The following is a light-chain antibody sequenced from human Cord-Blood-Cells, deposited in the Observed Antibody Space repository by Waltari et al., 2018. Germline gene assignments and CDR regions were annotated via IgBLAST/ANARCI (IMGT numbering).Light chain of an antibody. V-gene: IGLV2-14*01. J-gene: IGLJ2*01. CDR2: DVS. CDR3: SSYTSSSTLV. CDR1: SSDVCGYND. Sequence: QSALTQPASVSGSPGQSFTISCTGTSSDVCGYNDVSWYQQHPGKAPKRMLYDVSKRRSGVCNLSFASQSGHAASLTISGLQGADEADYYCSSYTSSSTLVFGGGTKLTVL.